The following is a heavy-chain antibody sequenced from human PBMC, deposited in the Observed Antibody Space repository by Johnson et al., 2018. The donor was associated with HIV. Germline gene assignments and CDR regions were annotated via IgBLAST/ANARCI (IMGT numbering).Heavy chain of an antibody. Sequence: VQLVESGGGLVQPGGSLRLSCATSGFTVSNNYMSWVRQAPGKGLEWVSLIYSGGNTYYADSVQGRFTISRDNSKNTLYLQMNSLRGEDTAVYYCARSKGSIWYGSAFDIWGQGTMVTVSS. V-gene: IGHV3-66*02. J-gene: IGHJ3*02. CDR2: IYSGGNT. D-gene: IGHD6-13*01. CDR3: ARSKGSIWYGSAFDI. CDR1: GFTVSNNY.